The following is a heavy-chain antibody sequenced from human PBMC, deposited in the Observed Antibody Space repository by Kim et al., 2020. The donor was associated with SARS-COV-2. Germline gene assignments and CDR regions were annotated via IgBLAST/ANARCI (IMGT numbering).Heavy chain of an antibody. Sequence: SETLSLTCTVSGGSISSSSYYWGWIRQPPGKGLEWIGSIYYSGSTYYNPSLKSRVTISVDTSKNQFSLKLSSVTAADTAVYYCARERTDGYYPDYWGQGT. V-gene: IGHV4-39*02. CDR1: GGSISSSSYY. D-gene: IGHD1-26*01. CDR2: IYYSGST. J-gene: IGHJ4*02. CDR3: ARERTDGYYPDY.